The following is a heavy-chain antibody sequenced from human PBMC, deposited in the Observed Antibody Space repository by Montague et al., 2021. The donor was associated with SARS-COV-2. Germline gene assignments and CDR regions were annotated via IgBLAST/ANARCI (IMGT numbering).Heavy chain of an antibody. J-gene: IGHJ4*02. D-gene: IGHD3-10*01. V-gene: IGHV4-59*01. Sequence: SETLSLTCSDYGRSIGREYWSWPRQHTGKRLEWIGHIHYSGSKTYSPSFKSRVTISIDTPKNPFSLKLSSVTAADTAVYYCERSLDPSETYYLPYWGQRTLVTVSS. CDR1: GRSIGREY. CDR3: ERSLDPSETYYLPY. CDR2: IHYSGSK.